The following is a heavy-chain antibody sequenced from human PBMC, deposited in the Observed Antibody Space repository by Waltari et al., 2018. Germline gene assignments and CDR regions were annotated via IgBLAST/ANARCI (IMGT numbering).Heavy chain of an antibody. V-gene: IGHV4-38-2*01. CDR3: ARSGGGQLELPSCWFDP. CDR1: GYSISSGYY. Sequence: QVQLQESGPGLVKPSETLSLTCAVSGYSISSGYYWGWIRQPPGKGLEWIGSIDHSGSTYYNPSLKSRVTISVDTSKNQFSLKLSSVTAADTAVYYCARSGGGQLELPSCWFDPWGQGTLVTVSS. J-gene: IGHJ5*02. CDR2: IDHSGST. D-gene: IGHD1-7*01.